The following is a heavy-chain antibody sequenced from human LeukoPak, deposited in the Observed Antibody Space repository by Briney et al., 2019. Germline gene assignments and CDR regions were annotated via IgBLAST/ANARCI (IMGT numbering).Heavy chain of an antibody. Sequence: QSGGSLRLSCAVSGFTFSSYGMHWVRQAPGKGLEWVAVIWYDGSNKYYADSVKGRFTISRDNSKNTLYLQMNSLIAEDTAVYYCARDNGYGDYADYWGQGTLVTVSS. CDR1: GFTFSSYG. D-gene: IGHD3-10*01. V-gene: IGHV3-33*01. CDR2: IWYDGSNK. J-gene: IGHJ4*02. CDR3: ARDNGYGDYADY.